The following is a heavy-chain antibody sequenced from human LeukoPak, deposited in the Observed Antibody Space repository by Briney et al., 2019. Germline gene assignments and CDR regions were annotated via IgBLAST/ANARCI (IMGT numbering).Heavy chain of an antibody. D-gene: IGHD3-10*01. V-gene: IGHV3-9*01. CDR3: ARDRDGSGSSLGY. CDR1: GFTFDDYA. Sequence: PGRSLRLSCAASGFTFDDYAMHWVRQAPGKGLEWVSGISWNSGSIGYADSVKGRFTISRDNAKNSLYLQMNSLRAEDTAVYYCARDRDGSGSSLGYWGQGTLVTVSS. J-gene: IGHJ4*02. CDR2: ISWNSGSI.